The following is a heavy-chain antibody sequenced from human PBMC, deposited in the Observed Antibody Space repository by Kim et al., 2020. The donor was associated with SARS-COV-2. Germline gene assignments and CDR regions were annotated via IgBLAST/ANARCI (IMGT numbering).Heavy chain of an antibody. J-gene: IGHJ4*01. Sequence: GGSLRLSCAASGFTFDDYAMHWVRQAPGKGLEWVSGISWNSGSIGYADSVKGRFTISRDNAKNSLYLQMTSLRAEDTALYYCAKAEYDFWSGYRLDFWG. D-gene: IGHD3-3*01. CDR3: AKAEYDFWSGYRLDF. CDR2: ISWNSGSI. CDR1: GFTFDDYA. V-gene: IGHV3-9*01.